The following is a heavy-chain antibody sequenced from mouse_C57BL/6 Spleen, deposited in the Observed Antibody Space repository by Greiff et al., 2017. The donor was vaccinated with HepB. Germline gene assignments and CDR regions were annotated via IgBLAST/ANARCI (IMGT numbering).Heavy chain of an antibody. J-gene: IGHJ4*01. Sequence: VQLKESGAELVKPGASVKLSCTASGFNIKDYYMHWVKQRTEQGLEWIGRIDPEDGETKYAPKFQGKATITADTSSNTAYLQLSSLTSEDTAVYYCARRYGSSLYAMDYWGQGTSVTVSS. D-gene: IGHD1-1*01. V-gene: IGHV14-2*01. CDR1: GFNIKDYY. CDR3: ARRYGSSLYAMDY. CDR2: IDPEDGET.